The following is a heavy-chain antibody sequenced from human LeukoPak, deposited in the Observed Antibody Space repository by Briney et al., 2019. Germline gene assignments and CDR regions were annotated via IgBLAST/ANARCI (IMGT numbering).Heavy chain of an antibody. D-gene: IGHD3-22*01. Sequence: LCLTCTVSGASIYTSSSYWGWIRQAPGQGLEWISYITNSGTTIYYADSVKGRFTISRDNAKNSLYLQMNSLRAEDTAVYYCAREGYYDSSGYGVGYWGQGTLVTVSS. V-gene: IGHV3-11*01. J-gene: IGHJ4*02. CDR2: ITNSGTTI. CDR3: AREGYYDSSGYGVGY. CDR1: GASIYTSSSY.